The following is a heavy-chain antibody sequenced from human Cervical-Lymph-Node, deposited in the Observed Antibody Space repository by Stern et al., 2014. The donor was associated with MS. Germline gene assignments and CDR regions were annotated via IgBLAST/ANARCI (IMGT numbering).Heavy chain of an antibody. Sequence: VQLGESGGGVVQPGRSLRLSCEASGFTFSSHGIHWVRQAQGKGLEWVAVVSHDGSNKYYADSVKGRFAISRDKSKNTVYLHLNSLRGEDTAVYFCARQHMYLWNDAGYYFDHWGQGTLVTVSS. D-gene: IGHD1-1*01. V-gene: IGHV3-30*03. CDR1: GFTFSSHG. J-gene: IGHJ4*02. CDR3: ARQHMYLWNDAGYYFDH. CDR2: VSHDGSNK.